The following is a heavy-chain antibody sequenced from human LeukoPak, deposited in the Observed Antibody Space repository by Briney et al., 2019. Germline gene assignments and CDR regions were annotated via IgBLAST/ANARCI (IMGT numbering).Heavy chain of an antibody. D-gene: IGHD6-19*01. CDR3: ARGNSGGDY. J-gene: IGHJ4*02. CDR1: GFTFSCHS. CDR2: ISSSSTTI. V-gene: IGHV3-48*01. Sequence: GGSLRLSCAASGFTFSCHSMIWVRQAPGRGLEWVSYISSSSTTIYYADSVKGRFTISRDNAKNSLYLQMNSLRAEYTAVYYCARGNSGGDYWGQGTLVSVSS.